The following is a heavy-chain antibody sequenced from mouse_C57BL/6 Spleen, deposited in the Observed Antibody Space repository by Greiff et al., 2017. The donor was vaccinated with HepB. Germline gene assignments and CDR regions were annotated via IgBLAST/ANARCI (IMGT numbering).Heavy chain of an antibody. D-gene: IGHD2-3*01. CDR3: ARGGYYGEAFAY. CDR2: FHPYNDDT. CDR1: GYTFTTYP. V-gene: IGHV1-47*01. J-gene: IGHJ3*01. Sequence: VHLVESGAELVKPGASVKMSCKASGYTFTTYPLEWMKQNHGKSLEWIGNFHPYNDDTKYNEKFKGKATLTVEKSSSTVYLDLSRLTSDDSAVYYCARGGYYGEAFAYWGQGTLVTVSA.